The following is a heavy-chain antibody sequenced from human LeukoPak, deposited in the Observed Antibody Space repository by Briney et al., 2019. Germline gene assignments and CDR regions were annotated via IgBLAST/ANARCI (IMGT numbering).Heavy chain of an antibody. J-gene: IGHJ4*02. CDR2: IYSGGST. D-gene: IGHD6-13*01. CDR3: AKQASAAAASRYNY. Sequence: GGSLRLSCAASGFTFSSYAMSWVRQAPGKGLEWVSVIYSGGSTYYADSVKGRFTISRDNSKNTLYLQMNSLRAEDTAVYYCAKQASAAAASRYNYWGLGALVTVSS. V-gene: IGHV3-23*03. CDR1: GFTFSSYA.